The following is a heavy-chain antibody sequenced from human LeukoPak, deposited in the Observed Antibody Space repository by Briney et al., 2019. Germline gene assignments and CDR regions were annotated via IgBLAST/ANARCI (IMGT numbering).Heavy chain of an antibody. Sequence: PGGSLRHSCAASGLTFTKYWMHWVRQAPGKGLMWVSRVDFDGTGTTYADSVRGRFTISRDNAKNTVYLQMNSLRAEDTAVYFCATGLGFYYDYWGQGTLVTVSS. V-gene: IGHV3-74*03. CDR2: VDFDGTGT. J-gene: IGHJ4*02. CDR1: GLTFTKYW. CDR3: ATGLGFYYDY. D-gene: IGHD2/OR15-2a*01.